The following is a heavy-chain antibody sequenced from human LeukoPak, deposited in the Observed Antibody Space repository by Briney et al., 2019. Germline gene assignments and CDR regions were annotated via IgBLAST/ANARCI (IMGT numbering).Heavy chain of an antibody. CDR2: IYHSGST. J-gene: IGHJ6*03. D-gene: IGHD6-13*01. CDR3: ARGARVFPYYYYYMDV. CDR1: GYSISSGYY. Sequence: SETLSLTCTVSGYSISSGYYWGWIRQPPGKGLEWIGSIYHSGSTYYNPSLKSRVTISVDTSKNQVSLKLSSVTAADTAVYYCARGARVFPYYYYYMDVWGKGTTVTVSS. V-gene: IGHV4-38-2*02.